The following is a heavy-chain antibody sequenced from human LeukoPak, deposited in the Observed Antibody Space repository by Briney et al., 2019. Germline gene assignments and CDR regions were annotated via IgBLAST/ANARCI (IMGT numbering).Heavy chain of an antibody. J-gene: IGHJ5*02. Sequence: GGSLRLSCAASGFTFSSYSMNWVRQAPGKGLEWVSYISSSSSTICYADSVKGRFTISRDNAKNSLYLQMNSLRAEDTAVYYCARGSSSPRGNWFDPWGQGTLVTVSS. CDR2: ISSSSSTI. V-gene: IGHV3-48*04. CDR3: ARGSSSPRGNWFDP. D-gene: IGHD6-6*01. CDR1: GFTFSSYS.